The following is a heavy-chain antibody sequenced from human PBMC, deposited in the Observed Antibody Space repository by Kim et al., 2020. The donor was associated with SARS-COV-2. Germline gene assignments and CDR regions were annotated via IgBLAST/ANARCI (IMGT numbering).Heavy chain of an antibody. V-gene: IGHV3-7*01. CDR1: GFTFSSYW. CDR3: ARLPYARVVNFDY. J-gene: IGHJ4*02. CDR2: IKQDGSEK. Sequence: GGSLRLSCAASGFTFSSYWMSWVRQAPGKGLEWVANIKQDGSEKYYVDSVKGRFTISRDNAKNSLYLQMNSLRAEDTAVYYCARLPYARVVNFDYWGQGTLVTVFS. D-gene: IGHD3-3*01.